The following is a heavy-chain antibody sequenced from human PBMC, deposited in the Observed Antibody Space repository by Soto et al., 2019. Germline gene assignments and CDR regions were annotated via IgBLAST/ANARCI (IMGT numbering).Heavy chain of an antibody. J-gene: IGHJ4*02. CDR1: GFTFSSHD. CDR3: VKGFWGDY. V-gene: IGHV3-23*01. Sequence: EVQLLESGGGLVQPGGSLRLSCSASGFTFSSHDMIWVRQAPGKGLERVSGVSGGGITSYADSEKGRFTISRDKARNTLYLQMNSLRVEDTAGYYCVKGFWGDYCGQGTLGTVSS. D-gene: IGHD3-16*01. CDR2: VSGGGIT.